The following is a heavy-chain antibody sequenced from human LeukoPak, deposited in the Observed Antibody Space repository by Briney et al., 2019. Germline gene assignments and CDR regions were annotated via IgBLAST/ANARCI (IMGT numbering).Heavy chain of an antibody. CDR2: IYYGGST. CDR1: GGSLSFSDL. J-gene: IGHJ6*02. Sequence: SETLSLTCGVSGGSLSFSDLLNWVRQTPGKGLEWIGEIYYGGSTNYNPSLKSRLTMSVDTSKSQFYLNLSSLTAADSAVYFCARRAYYAVDVWGQGISVIVSS. CDR3: ARRAYYAVDV. V-gene: IGHV4-4*02.